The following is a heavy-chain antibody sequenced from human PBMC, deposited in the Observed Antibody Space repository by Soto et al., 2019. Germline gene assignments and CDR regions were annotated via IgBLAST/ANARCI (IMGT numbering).Heavy chain of an antibody. J-gene: IGHJ4*02. CDR2: ISYDGSNK. CDR1: GFTFSSYG. V-gene: IGHV3-30*18. D-gene: IGHD3-22*01. Sequence: QVQLVESGGGVVQPGRSLRLSCAASGFTFSSYGMHWVRQAPGKGLEWVAVISYDGSNKYYADSVKGRFTISRDNSKNTLYLQINSLRDEDTAVYYCAKDRDYYDSSGYYYDYRDQGTLVNVS. CDR3: AKDRDYYDSSGYYYDY.